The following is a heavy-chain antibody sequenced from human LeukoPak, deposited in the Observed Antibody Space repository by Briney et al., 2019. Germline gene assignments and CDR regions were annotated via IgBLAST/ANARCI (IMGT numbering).Heavy chain of an antibody. J-gene: IGHJ4*02. Sequence: ASVKVSCKASGGTFSSYAISWVRQAPGQGLEWMGRIIPILGIANYAQKFQGRVTITADKSTSTAYKELSSLRSEDTAVYYCAREDGEMATSYFDYWGQGTLVTVSS. CDR1: GGTFSSYA. D-gene: IGHD5-24*01. CDR2: IIPILGIA. V-gene: IGHV1-69*04. CDR3: AREDGEMATSYFDY.